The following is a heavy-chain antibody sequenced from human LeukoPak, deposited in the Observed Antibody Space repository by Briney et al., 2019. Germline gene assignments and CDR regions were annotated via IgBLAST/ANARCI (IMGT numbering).Heavy chain of an antibody. CDR3: AKDFQYSSGLIDY. CDR1: GFTFDDYG. CDR2: INWNGGST. J-gene: IGHJ4*02. Sequence: GGSLRLSCAASGFTFDDYGMSWVRQAPGKGLEWVSGINWNGGSTAYADSVKGRFTISRGNAKNSLYLQMNSLRAEDTALYYCAKDFQYSSGLIDYWGQGTLVTVSS. D-gene: IGHD6-19*01. V-gene: IGHV3-20*04.